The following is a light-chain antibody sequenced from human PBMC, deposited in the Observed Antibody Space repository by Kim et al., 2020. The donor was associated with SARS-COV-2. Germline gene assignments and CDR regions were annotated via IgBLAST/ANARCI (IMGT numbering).Light chain of an antibody. CDR3: QQRGNWPPALT. J-gene: IGKJ4*01. Sequence: PGESSPLSCTASHNVDISLAWYQQTPGQAPRLLIYDAAIRAAGIPDRFSASGSGTDFTLTIASLAPEDFAVYYCQQRGNWPPALTFGGGTKVDIK. V-gene: IGKV3-11*01. CDR2: DAA. CDR1: HNVDIS.